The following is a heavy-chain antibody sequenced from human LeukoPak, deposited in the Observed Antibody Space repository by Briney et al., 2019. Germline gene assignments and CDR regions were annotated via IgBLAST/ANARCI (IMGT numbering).Heavy chain of an antibody. CDR2: INEDGSEK. CDR1: RFTLRTYW. D-gene: IGHD3-16*01. CDR3: AREEAGGPDY. J-gene: IGHJ4*02. V-gene: IGHV3-7*01. Sequence: GRSPRLSRVASRFTLRTYWMTCGPGAPGTGVGGVANINEDGSEKHYVDSVKGRFTVSRDNAKNSLYLQMNSRRVEDTAVYYCAREEAGGPDYWGQGTLVTVSS.